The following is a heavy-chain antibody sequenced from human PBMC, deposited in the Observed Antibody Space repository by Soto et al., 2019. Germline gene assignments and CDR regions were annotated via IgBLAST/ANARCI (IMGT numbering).Heavy chain of an antibody. D-gene: IGHD1-1*01. J-gene: IGHJ4*02. CDR1: GFNFDNYY. CDR3: ARDTTGILDY. CDR2: IKKDGSGS. Sequence: GGSLRLSCAASGFNFDNYYMAWVRQAPGKGLEWVANIKKDGSGSNYVDSLKGRFTISRDNAKNSLYLQMNNLRAEDSGVYFCARDTTGILDYWGQGTLVTVSS. V-gene: IGHV3-7*01.